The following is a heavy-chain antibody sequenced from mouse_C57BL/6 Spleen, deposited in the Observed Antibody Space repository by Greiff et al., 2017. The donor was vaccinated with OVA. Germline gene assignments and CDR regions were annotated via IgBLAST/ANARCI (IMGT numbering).Heavy chain of an antibody. CDR1: GYTFTSYW. Sequence: QVQLQQPGAELVKPGASVKMSCKASGYTFTSYWITWVKQRPGQGLEWIGDIYPGSGSTNYNEKFKSKATLTVDTSSSTAYMQLSSLTSEDSAVYYCARWAYYSNYGYFDVWGTGTTVTVSS. CDR2: IYPGSGST. V-gene: IGHV1-55*01. J-gene: IGHJ1*03. CDR3: ARWAYYSNYGYFDV. D-gene: IGHD2-5*01.